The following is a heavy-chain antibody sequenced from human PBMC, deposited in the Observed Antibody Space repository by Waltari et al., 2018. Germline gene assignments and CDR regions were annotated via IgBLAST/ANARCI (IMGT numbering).Heavy chain of an antibody. CDR1: GFTVSSNH. Sequence: EVQLVESGGGLVHPGGSLRLSCAASGFTVSSNHMSWVRQAPGKGLEWVSLIDDAGSTYYPDSVGGRFTISRDNSKNTVHLQRNSLRVEETAIYYCARARDEETAMVYFDRWGQGTLVSVSS. D-gene: IGHD5-18*01. CDR3: ARARDEETAMVYFDR. CDR2: IDDAGST. J-gene: IGHJ4*02. V-gene: IGHV3-66*02.